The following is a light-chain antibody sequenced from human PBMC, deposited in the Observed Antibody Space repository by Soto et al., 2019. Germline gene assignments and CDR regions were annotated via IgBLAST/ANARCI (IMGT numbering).Light chain of an antibody. CDR3: QQYGSSPPWT. J-gene: IGKJ1*01. CDR1: QSVSSSY. CDR2: GAS. Sequence: EIVLAQSPGTLSLSPGERATLSCRASQSVSSSYLAWYQHKPGQAPSLLIYGASSRATGIPDRFSGSGSGTDFTLTISRLEPEDFAVYYCQQYGSSPPWTFGQGTKVEIK. V-gene: IGKV3-20*01.